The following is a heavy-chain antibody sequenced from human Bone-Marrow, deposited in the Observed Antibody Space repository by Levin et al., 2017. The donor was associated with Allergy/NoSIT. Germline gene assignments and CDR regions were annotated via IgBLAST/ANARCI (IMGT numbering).Heavy chain of an antibody. V-gene: IGHV1-18*01. CDR3: ARVAGELGWYYDSGADNAFDI. Sequence: ASVKVSCKASGYSFTKYGISWVRQAPGQGLEWMGWISGYDGNTNYAQKLQGRVTMDTDTLTSTAYMELRSLRSDDTAVYYCARVAGELGWYYDSGADNAFDIWGQGTLVTVSS. CDR2: ISGYDGNT. J-gene: IGHJ3*02. D-gene: IGHD3-22*01. CDR1: GYSFTKYG.